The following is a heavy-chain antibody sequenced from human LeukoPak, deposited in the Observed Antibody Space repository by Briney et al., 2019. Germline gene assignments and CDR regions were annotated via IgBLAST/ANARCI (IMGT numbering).Heavy chain of an antibody. D-gene: IGHD5-12*01. J-gene: IGHJ4*02. CDR3: VRDGGVSGYDLLDY. V-gene: IGHV3-7*01. CDR1: GFTFSNYW. CDR2: INQDGSKE. Sequence: GGSLRLSCAASGFTFSNYWMTWVRQAPGKGLGCVAHINQDGSKEYYMDSVKARFTISRDNAKNSLSLQMNSLRAEDTAVYYCVRDGGVSGYDLLDYWGQGTLVTVSS.